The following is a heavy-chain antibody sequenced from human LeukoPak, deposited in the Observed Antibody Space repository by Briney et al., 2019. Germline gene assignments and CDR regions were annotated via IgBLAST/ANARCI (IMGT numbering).Heavy chain of an antibody. CDR2: IIPIFGTA. Sequence: RASVKVSCKASGGTFSSYAISWVRQAPGQGLEWMGGIIPIFGTANYAQKFQGRVTITADESTSTAYMELSSLRSEDTAVYYCARGRNFGAAGPLWFGESFDYWGQGTLVTVSS. J-gene: IGHJ4*02. D-gene: IGHD3-10*01. CDR1: GGTFSSYA. V-gene: IGHV1-69*01. CDR3: ARGRNFGAAGPLWFGESFDY.